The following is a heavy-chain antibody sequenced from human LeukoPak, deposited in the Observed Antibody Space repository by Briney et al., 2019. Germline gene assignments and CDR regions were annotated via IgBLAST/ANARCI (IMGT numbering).Heavy chain of an antibody. D-gene: IGHD2-2*01. V-gene: IGHV4-39*01. CDR2: IYYSGST. CDR1: GGSISSSSYY. CDR3: ARHSPEEQYQLLNWFDP. J-gene: IGHJ5*02. Sequence: SETLSLTCTVSGGSISSSSYYWGWIRQPPGKGLEWTGSIYYSGSTYYNPSLKSRVTISVDTSKNQFSLKLSSVTAADTAVYYCARHSPEEQYQLLNWFDPWGQGTLVTVSS.